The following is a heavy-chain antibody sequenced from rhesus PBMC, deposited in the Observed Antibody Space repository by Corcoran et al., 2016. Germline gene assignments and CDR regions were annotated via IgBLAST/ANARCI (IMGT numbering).Heavy chain of an antibody. D-gene: IGHD3-22*01. CDR2: SYGNSAST. J-gene: IGHJ4*01. V-gene: IGHV4S17*01. CDR1: CGSIRGGYY. Sequence: QVQLQESGPGLVKPSETLSLTCAVSCGSIRGGYYWGWLRQYPGKGLEWSGNSYGNSASTYDNPSLKSRVTISKDTSKNQFSLKLSSVTAADTAVYYCARSTGYVRFGYWGQGVLVTVSS. CDR3: ARSTGYVRFGY.